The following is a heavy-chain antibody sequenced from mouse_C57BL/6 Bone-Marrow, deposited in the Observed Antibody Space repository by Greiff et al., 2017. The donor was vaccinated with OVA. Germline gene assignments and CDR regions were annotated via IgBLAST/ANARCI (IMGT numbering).Heavy chain of an antibody. V-gene: IGHV1-20*01. J-gene: IGHJ3*01. CDR2: INPYNGDT. CDR1: GYLFTGFF. Sequence: VQRKELGPALVKPGDSVKISCKASGYLFTGFFMIWLMQSHGKSLEWIGRINPYNGDTFYNQKFKGKAALTVDKSSSTAHMELRSLTSKDSAVYYCARWYDGYFAYWGQGTLVTVSA. CDR3: ARWYDGYFAY. D-gene: IGHD2-3*01.